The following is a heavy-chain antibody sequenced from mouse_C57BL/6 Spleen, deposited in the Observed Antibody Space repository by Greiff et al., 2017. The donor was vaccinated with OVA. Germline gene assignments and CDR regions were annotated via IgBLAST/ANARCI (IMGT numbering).Heavy chain of an antibody. CDR2: IYPGDGDT. CDR1: GYAFSSSW. V-gene: IGHV1-82*01. J-gene: IGHJ4*01. CDR3: AIYGRAMDY. D-gene: IGHD1-1*01. Sequence: QVQLKESGPELVKPGASVKISCKASGYAFSSSWMNWVKQRPGKGLEWIGRIYPGDGDTNYNGKFKGKATLTADKSSSTAYMQLISLTSEDSAVYFCAIYGRAMDYWGQGTSVTVSS.